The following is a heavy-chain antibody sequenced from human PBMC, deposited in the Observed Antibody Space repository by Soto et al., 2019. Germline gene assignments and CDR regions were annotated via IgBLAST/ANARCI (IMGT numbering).Heavy chain of an antibody. J-gene: IGHJ4*02. CDR2: IYYSGST. Sequence: QVQLQESGPGLVKPSQTLSLTCTVSGGSISSGDYYWSWIRQPPGKGLEWIGYIYYSGSTYYNPSLKSRVTISVDTAKNQFSLKLSSVTAADTAVYYCARYSYYYDSSGYRPIDYWGKGTLVTVSS. CDR3: ARYSYYYDSSGYRPIDY. V-gene: IGHV4-30-4*01. D-gene: IGHD3-22*01. CDR1: GGSISSGDYY.